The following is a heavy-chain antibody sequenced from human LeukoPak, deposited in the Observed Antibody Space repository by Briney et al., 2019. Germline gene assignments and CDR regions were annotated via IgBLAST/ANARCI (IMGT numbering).Heavy chain of an antibody. D-gene: IGHD4-17*01. J-gene: IGHJ4*02. V-gene: IGHV3-7*01. Sequence: GGSLRLSCVDSGFTFSNSWMSWVRQAPGRGLEWVATTNADGSEEFYVESVKGRFTISRNNSRNSLFLHMDSLRAEDTAVYYCARDRAYGTFDYWGQGTLVTVSS. CDR2: TNADGSEE. CDR1: GFTFSNSW. CDR3: ARDRAYGTFDY.